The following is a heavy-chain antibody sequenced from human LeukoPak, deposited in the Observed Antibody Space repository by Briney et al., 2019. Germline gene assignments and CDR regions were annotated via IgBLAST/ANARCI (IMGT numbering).Heavy chain of an antibody. Sequence: PGGSLRLSCAASGFTFDDYGMSWVRQAPGKGLEWVSGINWNGGSTGYADSVKGRFTISRDNAKNSLYLQMNSLRAEGTALYYCAREDFIAAAGTFFDYWGQGTLVTVSS. CDR3: AREDFIAAAGTFFDY. J-gene: IGHJ4*02. D-gene: IGHD6-13*01. CDR2: INWNGGST. V-gene: IGHV3-20*04. CDR1: GFTFDDYG.